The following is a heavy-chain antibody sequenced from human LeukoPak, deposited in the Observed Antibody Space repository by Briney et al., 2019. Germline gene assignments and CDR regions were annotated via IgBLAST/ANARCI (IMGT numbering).Heavy chain of an antibody. CDR3: ARGPRQARYGSGSYYKRNALDI. V-gene: IGHV4-34*01. D-gene: IGHD3-10*01. J-gene: IGHJ3*02. CDR2: INHSGST. CDR1: GGSFSGYY. Sequence: SETLSLTCAVYGGSFSGYYWSWIRQPPGKGLEWIGEINHSGSTNYNPSLKSRVTISVDTSKNQFSLKLSSVTAADTAVYYCARGPRQARYGSGSYYKRNALDIWGQGTMVTVSS.